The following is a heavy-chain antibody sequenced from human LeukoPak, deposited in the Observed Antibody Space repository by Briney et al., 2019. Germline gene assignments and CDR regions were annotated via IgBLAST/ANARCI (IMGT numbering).Heavy chain of an antibody. CDR3: ARYSGSYNRHWFDP. CDR1: GYTFTSYD. V-gene: IGHV1-18*01. CDR2: ISAYNGNT. J-gene: IGHJ5*02. D-gene: IGHD1-26*01. Sequence: ASVKVSCKASGYTFTSYDINWVRQATGQGLEWMGWISAYNGNTNYAQKLQGRVTMTTDTSTSTAYMELRSLRSDDTAVYYCARYSGSYNRHWFDPWGQGTLVTVSS.